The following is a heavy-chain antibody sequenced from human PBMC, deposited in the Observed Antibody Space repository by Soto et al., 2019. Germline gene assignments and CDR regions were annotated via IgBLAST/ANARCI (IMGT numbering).Heavy chain of an antibody. CDR2: IYYSGST. J-gene: IGHJ5*02. CDR3: ARVRNRRGWFRPDHVYWFDP. Sequence: QVQLQESDPGLVKPSQTLSLTCTVSGGSISSGGYYWSWIRQHPGKGLEWIGYIYYSGSTYYNPSLKSRVTISVDTSKNQFSLKLSSVTAADTAVYYCARVRNRRGWFRPDHVYWFDPWGQGTLVTVSS. CDR1: GGSISSGGYY. D-gene: IGHD6-19*01. V-gene: IGHV4-31*03.